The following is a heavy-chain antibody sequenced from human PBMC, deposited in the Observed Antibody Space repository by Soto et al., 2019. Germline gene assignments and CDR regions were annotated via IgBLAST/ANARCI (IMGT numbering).Heavy chain of an antibody. V-gene: IGHV3-48*03. CDR1: GFTFSSYE. J-gene: IGHJ6*02. D-gene: IGHD6-13*01. CDR2: ISSSGSTI. CDR3: ARVHGSSSWYYYGMDV. Sequence: PGGSLRLSCAASGFTFSSYEMNWVRQAPGKGLEWVSYISSSGSTIYYADSVKGRFTISRDNAKNSLYLQMNSLRAEDTAVYYCARVHGSSSWYYYGMDVWGQGTTVTVSS.